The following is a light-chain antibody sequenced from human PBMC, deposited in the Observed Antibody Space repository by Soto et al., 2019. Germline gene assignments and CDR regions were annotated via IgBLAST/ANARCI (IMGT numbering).Light chain of an antibody. CDR1: TRDIAGYNY. V-gene: IGLV2-14*01. CDR2: QVT. Sequence: QSALTQPASVSGSLGQSITISCTGTTRDIAGYNYTSWYQQLPGKASELMIYQVTIRPSGISNRFSGSKTGNTASLTTSVLQAEDEADYYCSSYTSRSTPYVFGTGTKLAVL. J-gene: IGLJ1*01. CDR3: SSYTSRSTPYV.